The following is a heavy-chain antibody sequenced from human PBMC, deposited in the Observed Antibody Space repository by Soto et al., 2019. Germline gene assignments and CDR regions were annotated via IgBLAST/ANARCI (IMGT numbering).Heavy chain of an antibody. D-gene: IGHD1-26*01. J-gene: IGHJ6*02. Sequence: QVQLVQSGPEVRKPGASVKVSCEASGYTFTTSGISWVRQVPGQGLEWMGWISTYNGDTNSAQNFQGRVLMTADTSTGTAYMELMSLKSAGTAVYYCARQGSWPYYYYGLDVWGQGTPVTVSS. CDR3: ARQGSWPYYYYGLDV. CDR2: ISTYNGDT. V-gene: IGHV1-18*01. CDR1: GYTFTTSG.